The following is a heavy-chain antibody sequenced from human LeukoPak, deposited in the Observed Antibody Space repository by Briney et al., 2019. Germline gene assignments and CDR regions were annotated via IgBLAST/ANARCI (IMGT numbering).Heavy chain of an antibody. CDR3: ARSPVLLWFGEFDP. CDR1: GGTFSSYT. Sequence: ASVKVSCTASGGTFSSYTISWVRQAPGQGLEWMGRIIPILGIANYAQKFQGRVTITADKSTSTAYMELSSLRSEDTAVYYCARSPVLLWFGEFDPWGQGTLVTASS. J-gene: IGHJ5*02. D-gene: IGHD3-10*01. V-gene: IGHV1-69*02. CDR2: IIPILGIA.